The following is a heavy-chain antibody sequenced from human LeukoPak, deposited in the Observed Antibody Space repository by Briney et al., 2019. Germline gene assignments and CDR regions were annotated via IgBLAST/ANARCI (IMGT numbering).Heavy chain of an antibody. CDR3: ARGRSAAAGLNWFDP. CDR2: INHSGST. CDR1: GGSFSGYY. V-gene: IGHV4-34*01. Sequence: SETLSLTCAVYGGSFSGYYWSWIRQPPGKGLEWIGEINHSGSTNYNPSLKSRVTISVDTSKNQFSLKLSSVTAADTAVYYCARGRSAAAGLNWFDPWGRGTLVTVSS. D-gene: IGHD6-13*01. J-gene: IGHJ5*02.